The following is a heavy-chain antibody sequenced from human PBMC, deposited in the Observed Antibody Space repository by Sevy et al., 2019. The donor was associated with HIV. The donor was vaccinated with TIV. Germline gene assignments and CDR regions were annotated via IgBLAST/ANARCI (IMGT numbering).Heavy chain of an antibody. CDR3: ARVRYNYGSYYFDY. CDR1: GFTFSDYY. V-gene: IGHV3-11*06. D-gene: IGHD5-18*01. Sequence: GESLKISCVASGFTFSDYYMSWIRQAPGKGLEWVSHISTGSTYTNYADSVKGRFTVSGDNSENSLYLQMNSLRAEDTAVYYCARVRYNYGSYYFDYWGQGTLVTVSS. CDR2: ISTGSTYT. J-gene: IGHJ4*02.